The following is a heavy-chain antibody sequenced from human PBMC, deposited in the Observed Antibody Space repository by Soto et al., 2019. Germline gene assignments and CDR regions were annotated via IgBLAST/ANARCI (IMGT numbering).Heavy chain of an antibody. J-gene: IGHJ4*02. V-gene: IGHV3-21*01. Sequence: PGGSLRLSCAASGFTFSSYSMNWVRQAPGKGLEWVSSISSSSSYIYYADLVKGRFTISRDNAKNSLYLQMNSLRAEDTAVYYCAKEHGKYYDILTGYFPKYDFDDWGQGTLVTFSS. CDR2: ISSSSSYI. CDR3: AKEHGKYYDILTGYFPKYDFDD. CDR1: GFTFSSYS. D-gene: IGHD3-9*01.